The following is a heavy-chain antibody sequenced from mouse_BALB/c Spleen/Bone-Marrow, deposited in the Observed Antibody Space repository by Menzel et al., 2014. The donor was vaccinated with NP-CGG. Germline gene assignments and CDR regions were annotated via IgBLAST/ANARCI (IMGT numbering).Heavy chain of an antibody. CDR2: ISSGSSTI. J-gene: IGHJ4*01. V-gene: IGHV5-17*02. CDR1: GFTFSSFG. CDR3: ARGGKGYAMDY. D-gene: IGHD1-1*02. Sequence: EVMLVESGGGLVQPGGSRKLSCAASGFTFSSFGMHWVRQAPEKGLEWVAYISSGSSTIYYADTVKGRFTISRDNPKNTLFLQMTNLRSEDTAMYYCARGGKGYAMDYWGQGTSVTVSS.